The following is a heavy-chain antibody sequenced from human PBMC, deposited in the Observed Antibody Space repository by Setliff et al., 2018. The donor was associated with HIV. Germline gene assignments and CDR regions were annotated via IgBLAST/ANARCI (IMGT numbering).Heavy chain of an antibody. Sequence: GSLRLSCAASGFTFDDYGFNWVRQAPGKGLEWVSGINYNGESTGYADSVKGRFTISRDNAKNSLYLQMNSLRVEDTAVYHCARSPQGGYFDYWGQGTLVTVSS. V-gene: IGHV3-20*01. CDR1: GFTFDDYG. J-gene: IGHJ4*03. CDR3: ARSPQGGYFDY. CDR2: INYNGEST.